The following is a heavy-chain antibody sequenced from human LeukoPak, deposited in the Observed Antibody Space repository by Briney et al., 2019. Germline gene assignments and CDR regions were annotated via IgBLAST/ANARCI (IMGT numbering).Heavy chain of an antibody. D-gene: IGHD1-26*01. CDR2: IKTDGSRT. V-gene: IGHV3-74*01. CDR1: GFTFSNYW. CDR3: ARLPTYSGTYAGFDY. Sequence: GGSPRLSCAASGFTFSNYWMHWVRQAPGKGLVWVSRIKTDGSRTNYADFVKGRFTISRDNAKNTLYLQMTSLRAEDTAVYYCARLPTYSGTYAGFDYWGQGTLVTVSS. J-gene: IGHJ4*02.